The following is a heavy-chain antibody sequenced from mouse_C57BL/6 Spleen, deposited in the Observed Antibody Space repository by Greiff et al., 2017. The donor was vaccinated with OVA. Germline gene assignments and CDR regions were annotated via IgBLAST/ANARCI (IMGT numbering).Heavy chain of an antibody. V-gene: IGHV1-22*01. Sequence: VQLQQSGPELVKPGASVKMSCKASGYKFTDYNMHWVKQRHGKSLEWIGYINPNNGGTSYNQKFKGKATLTVNKSSSTAYMQLRSLTSEDSAVYYCARTYDYDGGHAMDYWGQGTSVTVSS. D-gene: IGHD2-4*01. CDR2: INPNNGGT. J-gene: IGHJ4*01. CDR3: ARTYDYDGGHAMDY. CDR1: GYKFTDYN.